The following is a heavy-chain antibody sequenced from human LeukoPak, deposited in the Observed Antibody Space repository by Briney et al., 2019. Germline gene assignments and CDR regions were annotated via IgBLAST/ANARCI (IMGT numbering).Heavy chain of an antibody. CDR1: GGSISSSRYY. CDR3: ARHFYYYYYGMDV. CDR2: IYYSGST. Sequence: SETLSLTCTVSGGSISSSRYYWGWIRQPPGKGLEWIGNIYYSGSTYYNPSLKSRLTISVDTSKNQFSLKLSSLTDADTAVYYCARHFYYYYYGMDVWGQGTTVTVSS. V-gene: IGHV4-39*01. J-gene: IGHJ6*02.